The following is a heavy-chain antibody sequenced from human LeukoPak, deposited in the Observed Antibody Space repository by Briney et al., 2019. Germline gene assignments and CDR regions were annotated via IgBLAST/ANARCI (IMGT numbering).Heavy chain of an antibody. J-gene: IGHJ6*03. D-gene: IGHD1-14*01. V-gene: IGHV3-23*01. CDR3: AKVVITALYRYHYMDV. Sequence: GGSLRLSCAGSGFTFSNSAMSWVRQAPGKGLEWVSGISSSGGTTNYVDSVKGRFTISRDDSKKTLYLQMNSLRAEDTAVYYCAKVVITALYRYHYMDVWGKGTTVTVSS. CDR1: GFTFSNSA. CDR2: ISSSGGTT.